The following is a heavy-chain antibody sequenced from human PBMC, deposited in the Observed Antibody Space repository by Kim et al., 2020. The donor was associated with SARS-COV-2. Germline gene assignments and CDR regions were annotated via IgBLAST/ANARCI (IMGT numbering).Heavy chain of an antibody. Sequence: GESLKISCKGSGYSFTSYWIGWVRQMPGKGLEWMGIIYPGDSDTRYSPSFQGQVTISADKSISTAYLQWSSLKASDTAMYYCARRGITMVRGVIKHYYGMDVWGQGTTVTVSS. CDR1: GYSFTSYW. CDR3: ARRGITMVRGVIKHYYGMDV. J-gene: IGHJ6*02. CDR2: IYPGDSDT. D-gene: IGHD3-10*01. V-gene: IGHV5-51*01.